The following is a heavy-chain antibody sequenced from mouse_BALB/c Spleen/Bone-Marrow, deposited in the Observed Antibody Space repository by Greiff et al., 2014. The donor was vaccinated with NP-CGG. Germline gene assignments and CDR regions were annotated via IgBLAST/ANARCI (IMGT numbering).Heavy chain of an antibody. CDR3: ARSRYDVGWFAY. CDR2: IISGSNTI. V-gene: IGHV5-17*02. J-gene: IGHJ3*01. CDR1: GFTFSSFG. Sequence: DVKLMESGGGLVQPGGSRKLSCAASGFTFSSFGMHWVRQAPEKGLEWVAYIISGSNTIYYADTVKGRFTISRDNPKNTLFLQMTSLRSEDTAMYYCARSRYDVGWFAYWGQGTLVTVSA. D-gene: IGHD2-14*01.